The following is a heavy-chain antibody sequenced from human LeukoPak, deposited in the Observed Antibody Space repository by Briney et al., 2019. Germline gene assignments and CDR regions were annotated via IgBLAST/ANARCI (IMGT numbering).Heavy chain of an antibody. J-gene: IGHJ3*01. V-gene: IGHV1-2*02. CDR1: GYTFTGNY. D-gene: IGHD2-8*02. CDR2: INPKSGDT. Sequence: ASVKVSCKGSGYTFTGNYLHWVRQAPGQGLEWMGWINPKSGDTSHAQKFQGRVTMTRDTSMSTAYMELSSLRSDDTAVYYCARIVLGPDAFDVWGQGTMVIVSS. CDR3: ARIVLGPDAFDV.